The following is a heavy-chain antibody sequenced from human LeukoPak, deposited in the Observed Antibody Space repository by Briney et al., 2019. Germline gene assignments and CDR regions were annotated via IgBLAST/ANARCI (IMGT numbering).Heavy chain of an antibody. D-gene: IGHD3-10*01. CDR3: AKSNGYGLVDI. J-gene: IGHJ3*02. V-gene: IGHV4-38-2*02. CDR1: GYSISSGYY. Sequence: SETLSLTCTVSGYSISSGYYWGWIRLPPGKGLEWIGSISHSGSTYYKPSLKSRVTISLDTSRNQFSLKLNSVTAADTAVYYCAKSNGYGLVDIWGQGTMVTVSS. CDR2: ISHSGST.